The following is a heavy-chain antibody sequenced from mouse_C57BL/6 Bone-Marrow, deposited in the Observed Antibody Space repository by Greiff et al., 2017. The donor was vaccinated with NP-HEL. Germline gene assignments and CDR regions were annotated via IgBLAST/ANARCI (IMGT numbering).Heavy chain of an antibody. CDR2: ISSGGSYT. Sequence: EVKLMESGGDLVKPGGSLKLSCAASGFTFSSYGMSWVRQTPDKRLEWVATISSGGSYTYYPDSVKGRFTISRNNAKNTLYLQMSSLKSEDTAMYYCARHYYDYDGGAWFAYWGQGTLVTVSA. CDR1: GFTFSSYG. J-gene: IGHJ3*01. D-gene: IGHD2-4*01. V-gene: IGHV5-6*01. CDR3: ARHYYDYDGGAWFAY.